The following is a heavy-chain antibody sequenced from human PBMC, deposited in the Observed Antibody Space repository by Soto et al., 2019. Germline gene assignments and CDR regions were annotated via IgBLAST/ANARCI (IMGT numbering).Heavy chain of an antibody. V-gene: IGHV4-30-2*01. CDR3: ARELLFYDSDGFSWDDAFDI. CDR1: GGSLSSSAYS. D-gene: IGHD3-22*01. J-gene: IGHJ3*02. CDR2: IYQSGST. Sequence: SETLSLTCAVSGGSLSSSAYSWSRIRQPPGKGLEWIGFIYQSGSTYYNPSLKSRVTMSLDRPKNQFSLKLSSVTAADTAVYYCARELLFYDSDGFSWDDAFDIWGQGTTGTVSS.